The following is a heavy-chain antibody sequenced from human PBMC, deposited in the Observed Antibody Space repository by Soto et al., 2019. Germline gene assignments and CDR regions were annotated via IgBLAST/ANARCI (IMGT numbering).Heavy chain of an antibody. CDR2: ISGSGGST. V-gene: IGHV3-23*01. Sequence: PRESLRLSCAASGFTFSSHGMSWVRQAPGKGLEWVSSISGSGGSTYYADSVKGRFTISRDNSKNTLYLQMNSLRVEDTAVYYCAKAAYYYCSGSYFPFAYCGQGTLVTVSS. CDR1: GFTFSSHG. CDR3: AKAAYYYCSGSYFPFAY. D-gene: IGHD3-10*01. J-gene: IGHJ4*02.